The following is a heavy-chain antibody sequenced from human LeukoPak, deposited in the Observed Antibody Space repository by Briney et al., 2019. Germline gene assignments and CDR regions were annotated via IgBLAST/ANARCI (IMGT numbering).Heavy chain of an antibody. Sequence: SVKVSCKASGYTFTSYDINWVRQAPGQGLEWMGGIIPIFGTANYAQKFQGRVTITTDESTSTAYMELSSLRSEDTAVYYCATPPGEYSYELGYWGQGTLVTVSS. V-gene: IGHV1-69*05. CDR3: ATPPGEYSYELGY. J-gene: IGHJ4*02. CDR1: GYTFTSYD. CDR2: IIPIFGTA. D-gene: IGHD5-18*01.